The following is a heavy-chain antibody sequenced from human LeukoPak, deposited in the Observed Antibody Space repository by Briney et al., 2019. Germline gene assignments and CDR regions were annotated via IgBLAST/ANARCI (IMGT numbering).Heavy chain of an antibody. J-gene: IGHJ4*02. CDR2: IYTSGST. CDR1: GGSISSGSYY. V-gene: IGHV4-61*02. D-gene: IGHD7-27*01. CDR3: VRALRGSLGAYLDY. Sequence: SETLSLTCTVSGGSISSGSYYWSWIRQPAGKGLEWIGRIYTSGSTNYNPSLKSRVTISVDTSKNQFSLKLSSVTAADTAVYYCVRALRGSLGAYLDYWGQGTLVTVSS.